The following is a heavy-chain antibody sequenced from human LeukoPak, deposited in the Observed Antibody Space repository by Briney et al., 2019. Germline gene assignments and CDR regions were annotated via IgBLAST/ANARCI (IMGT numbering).Heavy chain of an antibody. Sequence: EGSLRLSCAASGFTFSSYAMTWVRQAPGKGLEWVSSINNSGTDTYYEDSVKGLFTISRDNSKNTLFLHINSLSAEDTAVYYCAAAVNTGRAEHYWGQGTLVTVSS. J-gene: IGHJ4*02. CDR2: INNSGTDT. D-gene: IGHD4-17*01. V-gene: IGHV3-23*01. CDR3: AAAVNTGRAEHY. CDR1: GFTFSSYA.